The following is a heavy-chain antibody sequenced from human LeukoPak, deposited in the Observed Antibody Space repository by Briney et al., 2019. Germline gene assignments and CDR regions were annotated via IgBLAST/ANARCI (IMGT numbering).Heavy chain of an antibody. V-gene: IGHV1-8*01. D-gene: IGHD3-22*01. J-gene: IGHJ3*02. CDR2: MNPNSGNT. CDR1: GYTFTSYD. Sequence: ASVKVSCKASGYTFTSYDINWVRQATGQGLEWMGWMNPNSGNTGYAQKFQGRVTMTRNTSISTAYMELSSLRSEDTAVYYCARSYSGVYYYEGDDAFDIGGKGKRVTVFS. CDR3: ARSYSGVYYYEGDDAFDI.